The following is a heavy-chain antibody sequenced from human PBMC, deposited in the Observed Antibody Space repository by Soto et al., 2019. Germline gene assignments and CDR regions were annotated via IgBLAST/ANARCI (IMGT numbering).Heavy chain of an antibody. J-gene: IGHJ6*02. D-gene: IGHD3-22*01. Sequence: GSLRLSCAASGFTFSSYAMSWVRQAPGKGLEWVSAISGSGGSTYYADSVKGRFTISRDNSKNTLYLQMNSLRAEDTAVYYCAKDPFPDYYDSSGYYYWYYYGMDVWGQGT. CDR1: GFTFSSYA. V-gene: IGHV3-23*01. CDR3: AKDPFPDYYDSSGYYYWYYYGMDV. CDR2: ISGSGGST.